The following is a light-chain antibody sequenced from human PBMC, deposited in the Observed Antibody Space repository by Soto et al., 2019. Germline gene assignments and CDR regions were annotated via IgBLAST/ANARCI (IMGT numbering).Light chain of an antibody. CDR2: DAY. Sequence: EIVLTQSPGTLSLSPGDTATLSCRASESVRSNFLAWYQHKPGQAPRLLIHDAYSRATGIPDRFSGSGSDTDFTLTISRLEPEDFALYYCHQYAGSPRTFGQGTKLEIK. CDR3: HQYAGSPRT. CDR1: ESVRSNF. J-gene: IGKJ2*01. V-gene: IGKV3-20*01.